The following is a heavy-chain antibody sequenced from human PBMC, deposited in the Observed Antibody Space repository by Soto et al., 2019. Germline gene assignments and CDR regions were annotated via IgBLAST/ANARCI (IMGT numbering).Heavy chain of an antibody. J-gene: IGHJ4*02. CDR3: ARSYYYDSSGYYTGAHFDY. CDR1: GGSFSGYY. D-gene: IGHD3-22*01. V-gene: IGHV4-34*01. Sequence: SETLSLTCAVYGGSFSGYYWSWIRQPPGKGLEWIGEINHSGSTNYNPSLKSRVTISVDTSKNQFSLKLSSVTAADTAVYYCARSYYYDSSGYYTGAHFDYWGQGTLVTVSS. CDR2: INHSGST.